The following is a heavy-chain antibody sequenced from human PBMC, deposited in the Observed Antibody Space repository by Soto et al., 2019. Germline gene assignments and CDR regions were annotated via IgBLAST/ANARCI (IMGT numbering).Heavy chain of an antibody. D-gene: IGHD2-8*01. Sequence: EVQLVESGGGLIQPGRSLRLSCTGFGFRFSDYAVTWVRQTPGKGLEWVGFIASKTYGATREYAASVKGRFIISRDDPKSIAYLQMTGLKIEDTAVYFCTRLPPEWFRTTPFDFWGQGTRVTVSS. V-gene: IGHV3-49*04. J-gene: IGHJ3*01. CDR1: GFRFSDYA. CDR2: IASKTYGATR. CDR3: TRLPPEWFRTTPFDF.